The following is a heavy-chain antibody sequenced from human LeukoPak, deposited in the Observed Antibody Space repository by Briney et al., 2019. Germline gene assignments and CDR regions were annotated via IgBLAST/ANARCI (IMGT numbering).Heavy chain of an antibody. CDR2: ISSSSSTI. J-gene: IGHJ4*02. Sequence: GGSLRLSCAASGFTFSSYRMNWVRQAPGKGLEWVSYISSSSSTIYYADSVKGRFTISRDNAKNSLYLQMNSLRAEDTAVYYCARTSSGWYAGDIDYWGQGTLVTVSS. V-gene: IGHV3-48*04. D-gene: IGHD6-19*01. CDR1: GFTFSSYR. CDR3: ARTSSGWYAGDIDY.